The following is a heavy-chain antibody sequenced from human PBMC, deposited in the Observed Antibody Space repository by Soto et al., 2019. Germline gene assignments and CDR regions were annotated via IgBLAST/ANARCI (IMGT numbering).Heavy chain of an antibody. Sequence: QVQLVQSGAEMKKPGSSVKVSCKASGGTFNSYAINWVRQAPGQGLEWMGGIIPIFGTANYAQEFQGRVTISADESMSTGYMDLSSLRAEDTALYYCARGGSGSYATGGYYYYGMDVWGQGTTVTVSS. CDR1: GGTFNSYA. J-gene: IGHJ6*02. CDR3: ARGGSGSYATGGYYYYGMDV. D-gene: IGHD1-26*01. CDR2: IIPIFGTA. V-gene: IGHV1-69*01.